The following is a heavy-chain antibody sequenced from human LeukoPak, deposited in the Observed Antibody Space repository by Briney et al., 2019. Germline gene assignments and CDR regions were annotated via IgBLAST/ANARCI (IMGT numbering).Heavy chain of an antibody. CDR3: AKDRRGSAVYYYGMDV. CDR2: ISGSGGST. D-gene: IGHD2-2*01. J-gene: IGHJ6*02. Sequence: GGSLRLSCAASGFTFSSYAMSWVRQAPGKGLEWVSAISGSGGSTYYADSVKGRFTISRDNSKNTLYLQMNSLRAEDTAVYYCAKDRRGSAVYYYGMDVWGQGTTVTVFS. V-gene: IGHV3-23*01. CDR1: GFTFSSYA.